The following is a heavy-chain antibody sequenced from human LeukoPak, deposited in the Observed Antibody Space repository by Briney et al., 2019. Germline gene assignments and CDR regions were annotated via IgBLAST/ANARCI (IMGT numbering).Heavy chain of an antibody. CDR1: GGSFSGYY. CDR2: INHSGST. Sequence: SETLSLTCAVYGGSFSGYYWSWLRQPPGKGLEGIGEINHSGSTNYNPSLKSGVTISVDTSKNQFSLKLRSVTAADTAVYYCARRSPIAVAGTLDYWGQGTLVTVSS. CDR3: ARRSPIAVAGTLDY. D-gene: IGHD6-19*01. V-gene: IGHV4-34*01. J-gene: IGHJ4*02.